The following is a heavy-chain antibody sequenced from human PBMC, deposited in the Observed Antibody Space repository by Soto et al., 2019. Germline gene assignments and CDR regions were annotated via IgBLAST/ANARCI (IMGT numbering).Heavy chain of an antibody. CDR2: ISGGAGTT. CDR3: AKEAGQGIGGGGSPFDY. D-gene: IGHD6-13*01. V-gene: IGHV3-23*01. J-gene: IGHJ4*02. CDR1: GFTFKSYA. Sequence: GGSLRLSCTASGFTFKSYAMGWVRQAPGKGLEWVSGISGGAGTTYYADSVKGRFTISRDNSKNTLYLQMNSLRAEDTAVYYLAKEAGQGIGGGGSPFDYWGQGTLVTVSS.